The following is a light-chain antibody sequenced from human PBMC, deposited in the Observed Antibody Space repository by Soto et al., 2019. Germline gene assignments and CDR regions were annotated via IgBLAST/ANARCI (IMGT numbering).Light chain of an antibody. CDR2: EVS. V-gene: IGLV2-8*01. Sequence: QSALTQPPSASGSPGQSVTISCTGTSRDVGGYNYVSWYQQHPGKAPKLMIYEVSKRPSGVPDRFSGSKSGNTASLTVSGLQPEDEADYYCSSYAGSNKSVFGTGTKVTVL. CDR3: SSYAGSNKSV. J-gene: IGLJ1*01. CDR1: SRDVGGYNY.